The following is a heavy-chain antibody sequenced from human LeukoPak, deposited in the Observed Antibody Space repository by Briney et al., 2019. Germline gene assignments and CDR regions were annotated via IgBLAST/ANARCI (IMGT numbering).Heavy chain of an antibody. CDR1: GYTLTELS. J-gene: IGHJ4*02. D-gene: IGHD4-17*01. Sequence: ASVKVSCKVSGYTLTELSMHWVRQAPGKGLEWMGGFDPEDGETIYAQKFQGGVTMTEDTSTDTAYMELSSLRSEDTAVYYCATDSGGDYNYFDYWGQGTLVTVSS. CDR2: FDPEDGET. CDR3: ATDSGGDYNYFDY. V-gene: IGHV1-24*01.